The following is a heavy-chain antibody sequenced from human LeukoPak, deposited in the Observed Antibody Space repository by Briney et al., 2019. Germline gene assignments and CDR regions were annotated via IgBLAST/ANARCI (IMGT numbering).Heavy chain of an antibody. CDR2: FDPEDGET. D-gene: IGHD3/OR15-3a*01. CDR1: GYTLTELS. CDR3: ARVLPDGFFPLEY. Sequence: ASVKVSCKVSGYTLTELSMHWVRQAPGKGLEWMGGFDPEDGETIYAQKFQGRVTMTRDSSISTAYMELSILKSDDTAVYYCARVLPDGFFPLEYWGQGTLVTVSS. V-gene: IGHV1-24*01. J-gene: IGHJ4*02.